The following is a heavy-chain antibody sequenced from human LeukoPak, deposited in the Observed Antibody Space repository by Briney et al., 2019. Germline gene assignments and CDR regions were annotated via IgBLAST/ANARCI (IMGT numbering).Heavy chain of an antibody. J-gene: IGHJ6*02. CDR3: ARLVGYSGYDWFNGYYYGMDV. CDR1: GCSISSYY. CDR2: IYYSGST. Sequence: PSETLSLTCTASGCSISSYYRSWIRQPPGKGLEWIGYIYYSGSTNYNPSLKSRVTISVDTSKNQFSLKLSSVTAADTAVYYCARLVGYSGYDWFNGYYYGMDVWGQGTTVTVSS. V-gene: IGHV4-59*08. D-gene: IGHD5-12*01.